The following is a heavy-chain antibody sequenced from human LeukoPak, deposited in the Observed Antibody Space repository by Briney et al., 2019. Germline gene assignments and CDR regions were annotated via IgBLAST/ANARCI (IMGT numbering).Heavy chain of an antibody. V-gene: IGHV3-11*01. D-gene: IGHD3-10*01. J-gene: IGHJ4*02. CDR1: GFTFSDYY. CDR2: ISSSGSTI. CDR3: AREERITMVRGGRFDY. Sequence: GGSLRLSCAASGFTFSDYYMSWIRQAPGKGLEWVSYISSSGSTIYYADSVKGRFTISRDNAKNSLYLQMNSLRAVDTAVYYCAREERITMVRGGRFDYWGQGTLVTVSS.